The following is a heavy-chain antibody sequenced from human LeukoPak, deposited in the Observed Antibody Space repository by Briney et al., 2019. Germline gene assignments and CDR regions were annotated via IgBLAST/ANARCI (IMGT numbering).Heavy chain of an antibody. CDR1: GYTFTGYY. Sequence: ASVKVACKASGYTFTGYYMHWVRQAPGQGLEWKGWINPNSGGTNYVQKFQGRVTMTRDTSISTAYMELSRMRSDDTAVYYCAREVPTYYDILTGYFDYWGQGTLVTVSS. CDR3: AREVPTYYDILTGYFDY. J-gene: IGHJ4*02. D-gene: IGHD3-9*01. V-gene: IGHV1-2*02. CDR2: INPNSGGT.